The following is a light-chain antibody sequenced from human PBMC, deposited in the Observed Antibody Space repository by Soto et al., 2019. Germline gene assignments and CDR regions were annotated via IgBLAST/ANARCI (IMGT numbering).Light chain of an antibody. CDR1: SSDVGGYKY. J-gene: IGLJ3*02. CDR2: DVS. CDR3: CSYAGSYTWV. V-gene: IGLV2-11*01. Sequence: HSALTQPRSVSGSPGQSVTISCTGTSSDVGGYKYVSWYQQHPGKAPKLMIYDVSKRPSGVPDRFSGSKSGNTASLTISGLQAEDEADYYCCSYAGSYTWVFGGGTKLTVL.